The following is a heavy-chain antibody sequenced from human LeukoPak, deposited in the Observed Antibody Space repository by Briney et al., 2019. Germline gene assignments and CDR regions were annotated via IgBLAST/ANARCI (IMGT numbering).Heavy chain of an antibody. Sequence: SETLSLTCAVYGGSFSGYYWSWIRQPPGKGLEWIGEINHSGSTNYNPSLKSRVTISVDTSKNQFSLKLSSVTAADTAVYYCARFHDIVVVPAAIGWFDPWGQGTLVTVSS. V-gene: IGHV4-34*01. CDR1: GGSFSGYY. CDR3: ARFHDIVVVPAAIGWFDP. CDR2: INHSGST. D-gene: IGHD2-2*02. J-gene: IGHJ5*02.